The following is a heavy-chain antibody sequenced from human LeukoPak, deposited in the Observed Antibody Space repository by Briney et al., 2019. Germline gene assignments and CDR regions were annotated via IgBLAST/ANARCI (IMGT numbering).Heavy chain of an antibody. J-gene: IGHJ4*02. CDR1: GGSTSSYY. CDR3: ARGGSYYHSSGYYYPFDY. V-gene: IGHV4-59*01. D-gene: IGHD3-22*01. CDR2: IYYSGST. Sequence: PSETLSLTCTVSGGSTSSYYWHWIRQTPGKGLEWIGYIYYSGSTNYNPSLKSRVTISVDTSKNQFSLNLSSVTAADTAVYYCARGGSYYHSSGYYYPFDYWGQGTLVTVSS.